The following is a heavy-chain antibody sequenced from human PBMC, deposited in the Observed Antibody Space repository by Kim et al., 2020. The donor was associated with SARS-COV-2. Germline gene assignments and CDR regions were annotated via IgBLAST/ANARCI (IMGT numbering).Heavy chain of an antibody. CDR3: ARAHHYYDSSGYYYSY. V-gene: IGHV1-69*04. CDR2: IIPILGIA. Sequence: SVKVSCKASGGTFSSYAISWVRQAPGQGLEWMGRIIPILGIANYAQKFQGRVTITADKSTSTAYMELSSLRSEDTAVYYCARAHHYYDSSGYYYSYWGQ. CDR1: GGTFSSYA. J-gene: IGHJ4*02. D-gene: IGHD3-22*01.